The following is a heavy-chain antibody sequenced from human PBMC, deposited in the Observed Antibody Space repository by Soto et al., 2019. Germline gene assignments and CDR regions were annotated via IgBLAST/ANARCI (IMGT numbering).Heavy chain of an antibody. V-gene: IGHV4-31*03. J-gene: IGHJ4*02. CDR1: GGSISSGGYY. Sequence: SETLSLTCTVSGGSISSGGYYWSWIRQHPGKGLEWIGYIYYSGSTYYNPSLKSRVTISVDTSKNQFSLKLSSVTAADTAVYYCARVLRPYGDYSFIDYWGQGTLVTVSS. CDR2: IYYSGST. CDR3: ARVLRPYGDYSFIDY. D-gene: IGHD4-17*01.